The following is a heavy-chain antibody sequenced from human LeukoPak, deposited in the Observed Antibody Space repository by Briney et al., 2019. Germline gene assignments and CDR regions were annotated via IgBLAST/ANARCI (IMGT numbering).Heavy chain of an antibody. CDR1: GFIFSNYG. Sequence: GGSPRLCCACSGFIFSNYGMSWVRQAPGKGLEWVSGITGSAGRIYYADSVKGRFTISGDKSKNTVYLQMNSLRVEDAAVHYCATGMDNYDSSGYCSYFHHWGQGTLVTVSS. D-gene: IGHD3-22*01. V-gene: IGHV3-23*01. J-gene: IGHJ1*01. CDR2: ITGSAGRI. CDR3: ATGMDNYDSSGYCSYFHH.